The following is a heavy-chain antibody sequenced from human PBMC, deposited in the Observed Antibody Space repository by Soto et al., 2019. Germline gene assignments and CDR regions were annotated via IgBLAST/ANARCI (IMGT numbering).Heavy chain of an antibody. J-gene: IGHJ6*02. CDR1: GFTFSSYA. CDR2: ISGSGGST. V-gene: IGHV3-23*01. D-gene: IGHD3-22*01. Sequence: GGSLRLSCAASGFTFSSYAMSWVRQAPGKGLEWVSAISGSGGSTYYADSVKGRFTISRDNSKNTLYLQMNSLRAEDTAVYYCAKGRVDYYDSGGYLGCYYYGMDVWGQGTTVTVSS. CDR3: AKGRVDYYDSGGYLGCYYYGMDV.